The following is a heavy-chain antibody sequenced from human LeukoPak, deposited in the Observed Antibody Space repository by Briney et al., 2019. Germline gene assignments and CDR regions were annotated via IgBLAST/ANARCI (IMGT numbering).Heavy chain of an antibody. J-gene: IGHJ4*02. CDR3: ASGMIEFDY. CDR2: IKEDGGEM. CDR1: GIRFNDYW. Sequence: GGSLRLSCTVSGIRFNDYWMSWVRQAPGKGLEWVANIKEDGGEMYYVDSVKGRFIISRDNAKNSVYLQMNILRVEDTAVYYCASGMIEFDYWGQGTLVTVSS. D-gene: IGHD1-14*01. V-gene: IGHV3-7*01.